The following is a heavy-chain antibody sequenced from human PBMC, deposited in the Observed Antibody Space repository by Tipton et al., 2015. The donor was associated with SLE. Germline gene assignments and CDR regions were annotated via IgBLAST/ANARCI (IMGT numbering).Heavy chain of an antibody. CDR1: GFTFSSYA. Sequence: SLRLSCAASGFTFSSYAMSWVRQATGKGLEWVSAISGSGGSTYYADSVKGRFTISRDNSKNTLYLQMNSLRAEDTAVYYCAKAGDCSGGSCSSGMDVWGQGTTVTVSS. D-gene: IGHD2-15*01. CDR3: AKAGDCSGGSCSSGMDV. V-gene: IGHV3-23*01. J-gene: IGHJ6*02. CDR2: ISGSGGST.